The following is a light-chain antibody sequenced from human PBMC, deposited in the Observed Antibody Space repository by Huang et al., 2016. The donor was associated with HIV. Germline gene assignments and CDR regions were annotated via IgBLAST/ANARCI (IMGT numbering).Light chain of an antibody. CDR1: QRVGTY. V-gene: IGKV3-11*01. CDR2: EAS. J-gene: IGKJ3*01. Sequence: EIVLTQSPATLSLSPGERATLSCRASQRVGTYLAWYQQKPGQAPRRLIYEASNTATGIPARFSGSGSGTDFTLTISNLEPEDFAVYYCQQRSNWPLLTFGPGTKVGIK. CDR3: QQRSNWPLLT.